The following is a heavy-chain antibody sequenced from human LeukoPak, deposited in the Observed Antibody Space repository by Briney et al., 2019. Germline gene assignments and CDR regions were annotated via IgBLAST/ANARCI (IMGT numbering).Heavy chain of an antibody. D-gene: IGHD3-16*01. CDR3: TVGGTRSAY. CDR1: GFTFSNAR. J-gene: IGHJ4*02. CDR2: IKTKTDGGTT. Sequence: GGSLRLSCAASGFTFSNARMTCVRQAPGKGLEWVGRIKTKTDGGTTDYAAPVKGRFTISRDDSTSTLYLQMNSLKAEDTAVYYCTVGGTRSAYWGQGTLVTVSS. V-gene: IGHV3-15*01.